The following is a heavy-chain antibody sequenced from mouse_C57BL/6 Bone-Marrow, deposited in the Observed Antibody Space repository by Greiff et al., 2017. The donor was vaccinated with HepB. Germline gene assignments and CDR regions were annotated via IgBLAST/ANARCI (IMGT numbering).Heavy chain of an antibody. Sequence: EVKLQESGGGLVQPKGSLKLSCAASGFSFNTYAMNWVRQAPGKGLEWVARIRSKSNNYATYYADSVKDRFTISRDDSESMLYLQMNNLKAEDTAMYYCVGQEGYGTGFDYWGQGTTLTVSS. J-gene: IGHJ2*01. V-gene: IGHV10-1*01. D-gene: IGHD1-1*01. CDR3: VGQEGYGTGFDY. CDR1: GFSFNTYA. CDR2: IRSKSNNYAT.